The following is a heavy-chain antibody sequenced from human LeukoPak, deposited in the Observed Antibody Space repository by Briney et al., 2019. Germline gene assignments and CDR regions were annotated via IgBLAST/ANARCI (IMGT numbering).Heavy chain of an antibody. V-gene: IGHV3-21*01. CDR3: AVDYGDYEYFQH. Sequence: GGSLRLSCAASGFTFSSYSMNWVRQAPGKGLEWVSSISSSSSYIYYADSVKGRFTISRDNAKNSLYLQMNSLRAEDTAAYYCAVDYGDYEYFQHWGQGTLVTVSS. CDR1: GFTFSSYS. J-gene: IGHJ1*01. D-gene: IGHD4-17*01. CDR2: ISSSSSYI.